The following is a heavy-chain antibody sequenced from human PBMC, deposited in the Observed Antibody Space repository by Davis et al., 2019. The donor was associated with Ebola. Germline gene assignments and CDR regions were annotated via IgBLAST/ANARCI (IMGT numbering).Heavy chain of an antibody. CDR2: MNPNSGNT. V-gene: IGHV1-8*01. Sequence: ASVQVSCKASGYTFTSYDINWVRQATGQGLEWMGWMNPNSGNTGYAQKFQGRVTMTRNTSISTAYMELSSLRSEDTAVYYCAKAVAGYYYYGMDVWGQGTTVTVSS. J-gene: IGHJ6*02. CDR3: AKAVAGYYYYGMDV. D-gene: IGHD6-19*01. CDR1: GYTFTSYD.